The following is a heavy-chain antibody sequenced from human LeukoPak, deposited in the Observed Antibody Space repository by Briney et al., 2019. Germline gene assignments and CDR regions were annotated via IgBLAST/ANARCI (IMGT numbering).Heavy chain of an antibody. CDR1: GYTFTGYF. V-gene: IGHV1-2*06. CDR2: INPNSGDT. Sequence: EASVKVSCKASGYTFTGYFIHWVRQAPGQGLEWMGRINPNSGDTNYAQNFQGRVTMTRDTSITAAYMELSSLTSADTAVYFCARSAEHCNNGVCFTDYYMDVWGKGTTVTVSS. J-gene: IGHJ6*03. D-gene: IGHD2-8*01. CDR3: ARSAEHCNNGVCFTDYYMDV.